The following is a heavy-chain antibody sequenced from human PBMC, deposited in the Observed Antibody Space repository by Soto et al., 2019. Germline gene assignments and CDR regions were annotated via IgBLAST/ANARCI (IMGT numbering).Heavy chain of an antibody. CDR3: ARAFSSGDYDLDY. CDR2: ISGSGGST. Sequence: SCKASGYTFTSYYMHWVRQAPGQGLEWVSAISGSGGSTYYADSVKGRFTISRDNSKNTLYLQMNSLRAEDTAVYYCARAFSSGDYDLDYWGQGTLVTVSS. CDR1: GYTFTSYY. D-gene: IGHD4-17*01. V-gene: IGHV3-23*01. J-gene: IGHJ4*02.